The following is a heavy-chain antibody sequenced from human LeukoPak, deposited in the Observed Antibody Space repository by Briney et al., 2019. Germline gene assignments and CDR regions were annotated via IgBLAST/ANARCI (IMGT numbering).Heavy chain of an antibody. CDR2: IYYSGST. V-gene: IGHV4-30-4*01. D-gene: IGHD3-16*01. Sequence: SQTLSLTCTVSGGSISSGDYYWSWIRQPPGKGLEWIGYIYYSGSTYYNPSLKSRVTISVDTSKNQFSLKLSSVTAADTAVYYCARDRVWGILMGAFDIWGQGTMVTVSS. CDR1: GGSISSGDYY. J-gene: IGHJ3*02. CDR3: ARDRVWGILMGAFDI.